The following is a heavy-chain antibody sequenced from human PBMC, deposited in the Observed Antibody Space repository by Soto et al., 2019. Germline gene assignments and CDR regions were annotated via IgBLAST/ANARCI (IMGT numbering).Heavy chain of an antibody. CDR3: ARENYGSGSPNPFDY. V-gene: IGHV3-23*01. J-gene: IGHJ4*02. D-gene: IGHD3-10*01. CDR2: ISGSGGST. Sequence: GGSLRLSCAASGFTFSSYAMSWVRQAPGKGLEWVSAISGSGGSTYYADSVKGRFTISRDNSKNTLYLQMNSLRAEDTAVYYCARENYGSGSPNPFDYWGQGTLVTVSS. CDR1: GFTFSSYA.